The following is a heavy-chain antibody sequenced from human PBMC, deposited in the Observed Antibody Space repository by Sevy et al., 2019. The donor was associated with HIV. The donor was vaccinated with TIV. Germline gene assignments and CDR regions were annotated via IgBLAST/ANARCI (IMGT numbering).Heavy chain of an antibody. D-gene: IGHD3-3*01. V-gene: IGHV3-15*07. Sequence: GGSLRLSCTASGFTFSNAWRNWVRQAPGKGLEWVGRIKSQSDGGTIDYAAPVKGRFTISRDDSKNTLFLQMNSLRSEDTAVYYCATKGGFWSGYQYFDSWGQGTLVTVSS. J-gene: IGHJ4*02. CDR1: GFTFSNAW. CDR2: IKSQSDGGTI. CDR3: ATKGGFWSGYQYFDS.